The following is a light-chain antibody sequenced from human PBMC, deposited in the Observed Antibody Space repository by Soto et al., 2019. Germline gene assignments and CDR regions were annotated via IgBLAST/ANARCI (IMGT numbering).Light chain of an antibody. Sequence: EIGLTQCPATLSLSPGDRATLSCRASQSVRSYLAWYQQKAGRPPRLLIDDASKRAPGIPARFSGSGSGTDFTLTISSLEPEDFAVYYCQQSSNWQGTFGRGTKVDI. CDR2: DAS. V-gene: IGKV3-11*01. CDR1: QSVRSY. CDR3: QQSSNWQGT. J-gene: IGKJ1*01.